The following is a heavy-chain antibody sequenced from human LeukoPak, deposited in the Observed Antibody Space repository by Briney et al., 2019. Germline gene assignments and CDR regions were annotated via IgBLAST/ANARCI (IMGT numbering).Heavy chain of an antibody. CDR1: GFTFSSYG. Sequence: PGGFLRLSCAASGFTFSSYGMHWVRQAPGKGLEWVAVIWYDGSNKYYADSVKGRFTISRDNSKNTLYLQMNSLRAEDTAVYYCARDYGDYARVVYYYYYYMDVWGKGTTVTVSS. CDR2: IWYDGSNK. V-gene: IGHV3-33*01. CDR3: ARDYGDYARVVYYYYYYMDV. D-gene: IGHD4-17*01. J-gene: IGHJ6*03.